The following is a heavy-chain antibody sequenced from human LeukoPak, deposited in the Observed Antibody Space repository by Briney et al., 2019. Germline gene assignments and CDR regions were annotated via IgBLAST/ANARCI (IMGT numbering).Heavy chain of an antibody. CDR3: AREPLWFGELPPWYFDY. CDR2: ISAYNGNT. J-gene: IGHJ4*02. CDR1: GYTFTSYG. D-gene: IGHD3-10*01. V-gene: IGHV1-18*01. Sequence: GASVKVSCKASGYTFTSYGISWVRQAPGQGLEWMGWISAYNGNTNYAQKVQGRVTMTTDTSTSTAYMELRSLRSDDTAVYYCAREPLWFGELPPWYFDYWGQGTLVTVSS.